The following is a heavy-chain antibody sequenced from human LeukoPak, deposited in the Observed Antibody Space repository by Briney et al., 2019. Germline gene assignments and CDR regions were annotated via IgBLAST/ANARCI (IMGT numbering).Heavy chain of an antibody. D-gene: IGHD3-16*01. CDR1: GFTFTTYW. V-gene: IGHV4-4*02. CDR2: RYHSGGT. J-gene: IGHJ3*02. Sequence: PGGSLRLSCAASGFTFTTYWMNWVRQPPGKGLEWIGDRYHSGGTNYNPSLKSRVTISVDTSKNQFSLELNSVTAADTAVYYCGAYRTLDDAFDIWGQGTLVTVSS. CDR3: GAYRTLDDAFDI.